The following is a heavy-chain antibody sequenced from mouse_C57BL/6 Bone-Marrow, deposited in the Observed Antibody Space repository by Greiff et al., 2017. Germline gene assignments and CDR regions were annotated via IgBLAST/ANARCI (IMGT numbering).Heavy chain of an antibody. CDR3: ERGGYYEGYFDY. D-gene: IGHD2-3*01. J-gene: IGHJ2*01. CDR1: GYTFTSYW. Sequence: VQLQQPGAELVKPGASVKMSCKASGYTFTSYWITWVKQRPGQGLEWIGDIYPGSGSTNYNEKFKSKATLTVDTSSSTAYMQLSSLTSEDSAVYYGERGGYYEGYFDYWGQGTTLTVSS. V-gene: IGHV1-55*01. CDR2: IYPGSGST.